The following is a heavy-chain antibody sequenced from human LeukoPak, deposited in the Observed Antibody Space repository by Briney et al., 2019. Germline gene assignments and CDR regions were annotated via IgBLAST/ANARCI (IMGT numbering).Heavy chain of an antibody. CDR2: IYYSGDT. Sequence: SETLSLTCAVSGGSISNYYWSWIRQPPGKRLEWIGYIYYSGDTNYNPSLKSRVTISINTSNNQFSLKLSSVTAADTAVYYCAKHYMGSSYNRAVDYWGQGTLVTVSS. CDR3: AKHYMGSSYNRAVDY. J-gene: IGHJ4*02. V-gene: IGHV4-59*08. D-gene: IGHD3-10*01. CDR1: GGSISNYY.